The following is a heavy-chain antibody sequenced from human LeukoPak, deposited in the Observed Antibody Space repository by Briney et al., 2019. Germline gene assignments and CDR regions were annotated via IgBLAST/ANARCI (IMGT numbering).Heavy chain of an antibody. Sequence: RSGGSLRLSCAASGFTFSNYGMHWVRQAPGKGLEWVAVIWYDGSNKYYADSVKGRFTISRDNSKNTLYLQMNSLRAEDTAVYYCARDGGSYDHDAFDIWGQGTVVTVSS. J-gene: IGHJ3*02. CDR2: IWYDGSNK. CDR1: GFTFSNYG. V-gene: IGHV3-33*01. CDR3: ARDGGSYDHDAFDI. D-gene: IGHD1-26*01.